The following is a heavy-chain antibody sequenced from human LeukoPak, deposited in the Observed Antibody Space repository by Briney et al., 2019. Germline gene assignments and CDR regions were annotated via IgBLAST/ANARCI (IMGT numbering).Heavy chain of an antibody. CDR2: IYSGGST. D-gene: IGHD3-16*02. V-gene: IGHV3-53*01. J-gene: IGHJ4*02. CDR3: AKRVWGSYSYTDY. Sequence: PGGSLGLSCAAFGFTVSSNYMSWVRQSRGKGLEWVSVIYSGGSTYYADSVKGRFTISRDNSKNTLYLQMNILRAEDTAVYYCAKRVWGSYSYTDYWGQGTLVTVSS. CDR1: GFTVSSNY.